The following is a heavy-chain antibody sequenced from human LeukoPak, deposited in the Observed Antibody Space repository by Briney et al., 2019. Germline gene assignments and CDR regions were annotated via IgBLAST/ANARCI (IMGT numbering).Heavy chain of an antibody. CDR3: ARGKWGTSSSSYLNY. CDR1: GYSFTSYC. D-gene: IGHD6-13*01. V-gene: IGHV5-51*01. CDR2: IYPGDSDT. J-gene: IGHJ4*02. Sequence: GKSLKISCKCSGYSFTSYCIGWVRQMPAKGLEWMGIIYPGDSDTRYSPSFQGQVTISADKSISTAYLQWSSLKASDTAMYYCARGKWGTSSSSYLNYWGQGTLVTVSS.